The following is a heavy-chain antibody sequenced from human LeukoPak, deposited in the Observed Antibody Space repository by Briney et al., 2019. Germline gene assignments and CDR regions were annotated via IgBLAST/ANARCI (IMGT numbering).Heavy chain of an antibody. CDR1: GFTFSSYS. V-gene: IGHV3-21*01. CDR3: ARGIAAAEVY. J-gene: IGHJ4*02. Sequence: KPGGSLRLSCAASGFTFSSYSMNWVRQAPGKGLEWVSSISSSSSYIYYTDSVKGRFTISRDNAKNSLYLQMNSLRAEDTAVYYCARGIAAAEVYWGQGTLVTVSS. D-gene: IGHD6-13*01. CDR2: ISSSSSYI.